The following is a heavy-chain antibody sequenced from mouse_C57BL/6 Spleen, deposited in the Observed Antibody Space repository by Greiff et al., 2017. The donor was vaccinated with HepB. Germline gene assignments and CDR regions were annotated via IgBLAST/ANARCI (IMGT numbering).Heavy chain of an antibody. V-gene: IGHV1-18*01. CDR1: GYTFTDYN. Sequence: EVQLQQSGPELVKPGASVKIPCKASGYTFTDYNMDWVKQSHGKSLEWIGDINPNNGGTIYNQKFKGKATLTVDKSSSTAYMELRSLTSEDTAVYYCARSSIYYEYVGAMDYWGQGTSVTVSS. D-gene: IGHD2-4*01. CDR2: INPNNGGT. J-gene: IGHJ4*01. CDR3: ARSSIYYEYVGAMDY.